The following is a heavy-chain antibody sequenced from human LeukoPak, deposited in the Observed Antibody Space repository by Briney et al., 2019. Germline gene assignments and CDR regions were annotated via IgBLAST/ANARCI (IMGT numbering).Heavy chain of an antibody. J-gene: IGHJ4*02. CDR2: ISGSSSNT. CDR1: GFTFSDYY. D-gene: IGHD6-19*01. CDR3: AKDTSGWYYFDY. V-gene: IGHV3-11*06. Sequence: PGGSLRLSCAASGFTFSDYYMGWIRQAPGKGLEWVSYISGSSSNTNSADSVKGRFTISRDNAKNTLYLQMNSLRAEDTAVYYCAKDTSGWYYFDYWGQGTLVTVSS.